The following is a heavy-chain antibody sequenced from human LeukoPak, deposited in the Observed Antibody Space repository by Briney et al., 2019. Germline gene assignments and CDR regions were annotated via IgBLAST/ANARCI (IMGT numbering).Heavy chain of an antibody. V-gene: IGHV1-2*02. J-gene: IGHJ4*02. CDR2: INSNSADT. Sequence: ASVKVSCKTSGYSFIDYYIHWVRQAPGQGLEWMGWINSNSADTNYAQNFQGRVTMTRDTSISTAYMELSRLRSDDTALYYCARDSWFGELPRTFDYWGQGTLVTVSS. D-gene: IGHD3-10*01. CDR3: ARDSWFGELPRTFDY. CDR1: GYSFIDYY.